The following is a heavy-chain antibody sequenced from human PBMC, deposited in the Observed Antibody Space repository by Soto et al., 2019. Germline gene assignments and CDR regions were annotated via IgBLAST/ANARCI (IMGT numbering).Heavy chain of an antibody. Sequence: GGSLRLSCAASGFTFSSYWMSWVRQAPGKGLEWVANIKQDGSEKYYVDSVKGRFTISRDNAKNSLYLQMNSLRAEDTAVYYCARDIADQYYYYYMDVWGKGTTVTVSS. CDR2: IKQDGSEK. CDR3: ARDIADQYYYYYMDV. D-gene: IGHD6-13*01. V-gene: IGHV3-7*01. CDR1: GFTFSSYW. J-gene: IGHJ6*03.